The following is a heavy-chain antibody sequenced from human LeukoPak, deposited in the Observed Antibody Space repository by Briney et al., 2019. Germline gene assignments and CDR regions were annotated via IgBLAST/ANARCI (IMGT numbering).Heavy chain of an antibody. CDR2: IDTYSGKT. Sequence: ASVKVSCKASGYTYTTDGSSWVRQAPGQGLEWMGWIDTYSGKTNYAQKFQGRVTMTSDTSTSTAYMEPRSLRSDDTAVYYCARDRGIAEADSFDPWGQGTLVTVSS. D-gene: IGHD6-13*01. CDR1: GYTYTTDG. V-gene: IGHV1-18*01. J-gene: IGHJ5*02. CDR3: ARDRGIAEADSFDP.